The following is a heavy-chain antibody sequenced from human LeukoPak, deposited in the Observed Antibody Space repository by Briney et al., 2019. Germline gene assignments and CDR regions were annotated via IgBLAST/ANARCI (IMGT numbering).Heavy chain of an antibody. Sequence: GGSLRLSCAASGFTVSSNYMSWVRQAPGKGLEWVSVIYSGGSTYYADSVKGRFTISRDNSKNTLYLQMNSLRAEDTAVYYCVLGYYDSSGSIGDYWGQGTLVTVSS. J-gene: IGHJ4*02. CDR1: GFTVSSNY. V-gene: IGHV3-53*01. D-gene: IGHD3-22*01. CDR2: IYSGGST. CDR3: VLGYYDSSGSIGDY.